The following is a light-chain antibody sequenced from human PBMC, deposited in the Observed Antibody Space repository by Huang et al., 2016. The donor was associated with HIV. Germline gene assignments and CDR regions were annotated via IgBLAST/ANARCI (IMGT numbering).Light chain of an antibody. CDR1: QRVATN. V-gene: IGKV3-15*01. CDR2: GAS. CDR3: QQYHNWPYT. Sequence: EIIMTQSPATLSLSPGEGASLSCRANQRVATNLAWYLHRPGKSPRILIFGASARASGLPVKFSGSGSGTQFTLTVSGLQSEDFAVYYCQQYHNWPYTFGQGTKLEI. J-gene: IGKJ2*01.